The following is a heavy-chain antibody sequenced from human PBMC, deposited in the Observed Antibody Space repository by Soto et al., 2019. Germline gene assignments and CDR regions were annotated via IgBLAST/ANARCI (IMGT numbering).Heavy chain of an antibody. D-gene: IGHD3-10*01. CDR2: IRGSAGIT. CDR1: GFTFSDYG. Sequence: VQLSQSGGGLVQPGGSLRLSCAASGFTFSDYGMSWVRQAPGKGLEWVSTIRGSAGITYYVDSVKGRFTISRDDSTNTVYLQMNSLRAEDTAVYYCAKPLWFGESVFDPWGQGTLVIVSS. V-gene: IGHV3-23*01. J-gene: IGHJ5*02. CDR3: AKPLWFGESVFDP.